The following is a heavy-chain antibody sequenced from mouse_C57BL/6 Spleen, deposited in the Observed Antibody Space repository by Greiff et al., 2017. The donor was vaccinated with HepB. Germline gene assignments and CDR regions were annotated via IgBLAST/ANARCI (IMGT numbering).Heavy chain of an antibody. V-gene: IGHV6-3*01. CDR2: IRLKSDNYAT. J-gene: IGHJ4*01. D-gene: IGHD1-1*01. CDR3: PREIIYYYGSSYVFAMDY. CDR1: GFTFSNYW. Sequence: EVKLVESGGGLVQPGGSMKLSCVASGFTFSNYWMNWVRQSPEKGLEWVAQIRLKSDNYATHYAESVKGRFTISRDDSKSSVYLQMNNLRAEDTGIYYCPREIIYYYGSSYVFAMDYWGQGTSVTVSS.